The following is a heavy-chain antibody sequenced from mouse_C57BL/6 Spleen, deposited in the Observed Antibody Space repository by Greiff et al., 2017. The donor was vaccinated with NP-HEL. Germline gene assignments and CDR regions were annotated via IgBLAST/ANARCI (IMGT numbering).Heavy chain of an antibody. V-gene: IGHV1-55*01. J-gene: IGHJ3*01. CDR3: ARGGHYDGHWFAY. CDR1: GYTFTSYW. D-gene: IGHD1-2*01. Sequence: QVQLQQPGAELVKPGASVKMSCKASGYTFTSYWITWVKQRPGQGLEWIGDIYPGSGSTNYNEKFKSKATLTVDTSSSTAYMQLSSLTSEDSAVYYCARGGHYDGHWFAYWGQGTLVTVSA. CDR2: IYPGSGST.